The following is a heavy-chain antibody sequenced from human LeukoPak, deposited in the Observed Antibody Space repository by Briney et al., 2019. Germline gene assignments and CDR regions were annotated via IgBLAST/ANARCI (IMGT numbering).Heavy chain of an antibody. D-gene: IGHD6-6*01. CDR3: AKDGYSSSSVVYFDY. CDR2: ISGSGGST. CDR1: GFTFSSYA. J-gene: IGHJ4*02. V-gene: IGHV3-23*01. Sequence: PGGSLRLPCAASGFTFSSYAMSWVRQAPGKGLEWVSAISGSGGSTYYADSVKGRFTISRDNSKNTLYLQMNSLRAEDTAVYYCAKDGYSSSSVVYFDYWGQGTLVTVSS.